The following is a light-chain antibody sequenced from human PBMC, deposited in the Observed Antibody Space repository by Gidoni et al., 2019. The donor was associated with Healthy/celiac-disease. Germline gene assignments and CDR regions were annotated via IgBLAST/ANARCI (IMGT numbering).Light chain of an antibody. J-gene: IGLJ2*01. CDR2: GKN. V-gene: IGLV3-19*01. CDR3: NSRDSSGNVV. Sequence: SSELTQDPAVSVALGQTVRITCPGDSLRSYYASRYQQKPGQAPVLVIYGKNNRPSGIPDRFSGSSSGNTASLTITGAQAEDEADYYCNSRDSSGNVVFGGGTKLTVL. CDR1: SLRSYY.